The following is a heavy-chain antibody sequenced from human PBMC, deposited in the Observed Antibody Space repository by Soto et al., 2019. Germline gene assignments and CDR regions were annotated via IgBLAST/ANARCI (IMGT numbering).Heavy chain of an antibody. D-gene: IGHD6-19*01. CDR2: ISAYNGNT. CDR3: ARDRTVGIAVARAGDAFDI. V-gene: IGHV1-18*04. Sequence: AASVKVSCKASGYTFTSYGISWVRQAPGQGLEWMGWISAYNGNTNYAQKLQGRVTMTTDTSTSTAYMELRSLRSDDTAVYYCARDRTVGIAVARAGDAFDIWGQGTMVTVSS. J-gene: IGHJ3*02. CDR1: GYTFTSYG.